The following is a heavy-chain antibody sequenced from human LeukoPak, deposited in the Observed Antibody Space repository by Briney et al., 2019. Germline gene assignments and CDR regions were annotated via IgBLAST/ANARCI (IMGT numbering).Heavy chain of an antibody. Sequence: GGSLRLSCAASGFTFSTYGMNWVRQAPGKGLEGVSPISTDGAATYYTDSVKGPFTISRDNSKNTLFLQMNSLRAEDTAIYYCAKGQSTIATRSFDSWGQGTLVTVSS. CDR2: ISTDGAAT. CDR1: GFTFSTYG. J-gene: IGHJ4*02. V-gene: IGHV3-23*01. CDR3: AKGQSTIATRSFDS. D-gene: IGHD6-6*01.